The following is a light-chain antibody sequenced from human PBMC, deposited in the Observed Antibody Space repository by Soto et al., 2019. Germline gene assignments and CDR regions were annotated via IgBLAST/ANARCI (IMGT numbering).Light chain of an antibody. CDR2: GAS. V-gene: IGKV3-15*01. CDR1: QSVSSN. J-gene: IGKJ3*01. CDR3: QQYNKWPPAFT. Sequence: EIVMTQSPATLSVSPGERATLSCRASQSVSSNLAWYQQKPGQAPRLLIYGASTRATGIPARFSGSGSGTEFTLTISSLQSEDFVVYYCQQYNKWPPAFTFGPGTKVDIK.